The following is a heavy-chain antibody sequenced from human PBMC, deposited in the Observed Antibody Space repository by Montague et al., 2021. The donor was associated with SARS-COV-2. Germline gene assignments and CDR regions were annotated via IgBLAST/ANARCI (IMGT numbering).Heavy chain of an antibody. D-gene: IGHD1-1*01. Sequence: SETLSLTCTVSGDSISSSSYDWGWIRQPPGKGLEWIGSVHYSGRPYYNPSPKSRVTIYVDTSKNQLSLKLSSVTAADTAVYYCTRHVHMTWPEPSPGFDXWGQGTLVTVSS. J-gene: IGHJ4*02. V-gene: IGHV4-39*01. CDR1: GDSISSSSYD. CDR2: VHYSGRP. CDR3: TRHVHMTWPEPSPGFDX.